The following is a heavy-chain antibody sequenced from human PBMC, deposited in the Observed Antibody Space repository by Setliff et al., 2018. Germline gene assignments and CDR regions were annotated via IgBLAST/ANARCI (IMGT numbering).Heavy chain of an antibody. CDR1: ADTFTGYY. CDR2: INGNSGVT. J-gene: IGHJ5*02. Sequence: ASVKVSCKASADTFTGYYVHWVRQAPGQGLEWMGWINGNSGVTKYAQKFQGRVTMTSDTSISIVYMDLTRLTSDDTAVYYCAQTKGFVDGYLDPWGQGTLVTVSS. D-gene: IGHD2-21*02. V-gene: IGHV1-2*02. CDR3: AQTKGFVDGYLDP.